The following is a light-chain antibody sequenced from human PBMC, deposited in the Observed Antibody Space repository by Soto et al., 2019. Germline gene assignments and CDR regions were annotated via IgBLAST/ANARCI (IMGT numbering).Light chain of an antibody. J-gene: IGKJ5*01. CDR2: PAS. CDR1: QGISSY. CDR3: QQLKSYPIT. Sequence: IQLTQSPSSLSASVGDRVTLTCRASQGISSYLAWYQQKPGKAPKLLIYPASTLQGGVPSRFSGSGSGTDFTLTITSLQPEDFATYYCQQLKSYPITFGQGTRLEIK. V-gene: IGKV1-9*01.